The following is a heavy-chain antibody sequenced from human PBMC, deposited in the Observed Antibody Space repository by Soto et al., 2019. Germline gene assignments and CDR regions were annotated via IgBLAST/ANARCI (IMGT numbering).Heavy chain of an antibody. D-gene: IGHD2-15*01. CDR3: ARDLAVVVVAAYYYFDY. V-gene: IGHV1-46*03. J-gene: IGHJ4*02. CDR1: GYTFTSYY. Sequence: ASVKVSCKASGYTFTSYYMHCVRQAPEQGLEWMGIINPSGGSTSYAQKFQGRVTMTRDTSTSTVYMELSSLRSEDTAVYYCARDLAVVVVAAYYYFDYWGQGTLVTVSS. CDR2: INPSGGST.